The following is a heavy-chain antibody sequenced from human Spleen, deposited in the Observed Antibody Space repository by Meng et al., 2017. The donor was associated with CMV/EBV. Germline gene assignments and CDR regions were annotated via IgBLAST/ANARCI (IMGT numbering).Heavy chain of an antibody. CDR3: ARDLGSMVVTYYFDY. CDR2: ISGHNGRT. CDR1: GYAFTSYG. Sequence: SGYAFTSYGISWMRQAPGQGLEWMGWISGHNGRTNYAQSFQGRLTMTTDTSTSTAYMELRSLRSDDTAVYYCARDLGSMVVTYYFDYWGQGTLVTVSS. V-gene: IGHV1-18*01. D-gene: IGHD4-23*01. J-gene: IGHJ4*02.